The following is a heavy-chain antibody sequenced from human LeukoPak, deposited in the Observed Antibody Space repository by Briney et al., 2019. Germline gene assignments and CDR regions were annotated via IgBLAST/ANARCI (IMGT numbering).Heavy chain of an antibody. V-gene: IGHV3-7*01. D-gene: IGHD6-19*01. CDR2: IKKTGSET. J-gene: IGHJ4*02. CDR3: ARVGQWQAAGVDY. CDR1: KFIFSNYW. Sequence: GGSLRLSCAASKFIFSNYWMSWVRQAPGKGLEWVAYIKKTGSETYYVDSVKGRFTITRDNARNSLFLQMNSLRAEDTAVYYCARVGQWQAAGVDYWGQGTLVTVSS.